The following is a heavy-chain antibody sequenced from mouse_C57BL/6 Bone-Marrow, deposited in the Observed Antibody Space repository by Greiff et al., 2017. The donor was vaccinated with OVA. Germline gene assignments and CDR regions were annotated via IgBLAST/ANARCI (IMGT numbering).Heavy chain of an antibody. J-gene: IGHJ2*01. V-gene: IGHV1-69*01. CDR2: IDPSDSYT. CDR3: ARGHGYYFDY. Sequence: QVQLQQPGAELVMPGASVKLSCKASGYTFTSYWMHWVKQRPGQGLEWIGEIDPSDSYTNYNQKFKGKSTLTVDKSSSTAYMQLSSLTSEDSAVYYCARGHGYYFDYWGQGTTLTVSS. CDR1: GYTFTSYW. D-gene: IGHD2-2*01.